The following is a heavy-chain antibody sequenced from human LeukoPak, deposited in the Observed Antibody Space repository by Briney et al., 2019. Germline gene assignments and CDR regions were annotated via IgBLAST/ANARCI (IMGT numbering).Heavy chain of an antibody. Sequence: GGSLRLSCAASGFTLSTYDMHWVRQVTGEGLEWVAAIGTGGDTYYAGSVKGRFTISRENGKNSLFLQMNGLKAGDTAAYYCTRDIAGSGTAMDVWGKGTTVTVSS. CDR1: GFTLSTYD. CDR2: IGTGGDT. CDR3: TRDIAGSGTAMDV. D-gene: IGHD2-15*01. V-gene: IGHV3-13*01. J-gene: IGHJ6*03.